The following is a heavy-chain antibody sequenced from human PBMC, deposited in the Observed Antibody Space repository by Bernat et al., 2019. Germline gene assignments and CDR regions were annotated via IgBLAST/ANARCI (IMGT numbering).Heavy chain of an antibody. V-gene: IGHV1-8*01. CDR3: ARVRTVRYCSGGSCYSGVRWFDP. CDR1: GYTFTSYD. CDR2: MNPNSGNT. Sequence: QVQLVQSGAEVKKPGASVKVSCKASGYTFTSYDINWVRQATGQGLEWMGWMNPNSGNTGYAQKFQGRVTMTRNTSISTAYMELSSLRSEDTAVYYCARVRTVRYCSGGSCYSGVRWFDPWGQGTLVTVSS. D-gene: IGHD2-15*01. J-gene: IGHJ5*02.